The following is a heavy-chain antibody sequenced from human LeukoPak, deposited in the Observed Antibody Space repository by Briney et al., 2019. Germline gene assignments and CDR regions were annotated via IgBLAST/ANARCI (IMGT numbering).Heavy chain of an antibody. D-gene: IGHD5-18*01. CDR3: ARTGDTAMVVDYYGMDV. J-gene: IGHJ6*01. CDR2: LYYSGST. Sequence: SETLSLTCTISGGSISSYYWSWVRQSPGKGLEWIGYLYYSGSTNYNRYVKSRVTISVDTSKKQLYLRLSSVNAADTVVYYCARTGDTAMVVDYYGMDVWGEGTTVIVSS. CDR1: GGSISSYY. V-gene: IGHV4-59*08.